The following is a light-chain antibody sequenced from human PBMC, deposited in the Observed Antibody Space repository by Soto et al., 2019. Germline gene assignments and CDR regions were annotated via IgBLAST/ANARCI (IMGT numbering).Light chain of an antibody. V-gene: IGKV3-20*01. Sequence: EMLVTEPPCSPSLSSGERATISSRARQSVSSSYLAWYQQRPGQAPRLRIYGASSRATGIPDRFSGSGSGTDFTLTISRLDSDDFEVYSWQKYGSSPQTFGQLTMV. CDR2: GAS. CDR3: QKYGSSPQT. J-gene: IGKJ1*01. CDR1: QSVSSSY.